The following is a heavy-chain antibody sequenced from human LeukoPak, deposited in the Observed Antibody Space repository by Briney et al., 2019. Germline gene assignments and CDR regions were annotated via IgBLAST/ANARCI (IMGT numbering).Heavy chain of an antibody. Sequence: GGSLRLSCAASGFTFSSYAMSWFRQAPGKGLEWFSAISGSGGSTYYADSVKGRFTISRDNSKNTLYLQMNSLRAEDTAVYYCAKDVWFGKDRKPYWGQGTLVTVSS. J-gene: IGHJ4*02. V-gene: IGHV3-23*01. D-gene: IGHD3-10*01. CDR1: GFTFSSYA. CDR2: ISGSGGST. CDR3: AKDVWFGKDRKPY.